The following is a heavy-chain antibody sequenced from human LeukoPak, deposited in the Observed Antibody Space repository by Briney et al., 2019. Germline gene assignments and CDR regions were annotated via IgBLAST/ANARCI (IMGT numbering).Heavy chain of an antibody. J-gene: IGHJ4*02. Sequence: GRSLRLSCVASGFTFSNYGMHWVRQAPGKGLEWVAVISYDGSNKYFADSVRGRFTISRDNSKNTLYLQMNSLRAEDTAVYYCAKDWLDAIDYWGQGTLVTVSS. V-gene: IGHV3-30*18. CDR1: GFTFSNYG. CDR2: ISYDGSNK. D-gene: IGHD6-19*01. CDR3: AKDWLDAIDY.